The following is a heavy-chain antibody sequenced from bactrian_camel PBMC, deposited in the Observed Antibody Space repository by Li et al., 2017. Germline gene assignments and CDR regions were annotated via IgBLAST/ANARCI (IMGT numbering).Heavy chain of an antibody. CDR2: VDRDGKI. Sequence: QVQLVESGGGSVQPGGSLRLTCAASELTASRYCMGWFRQAPGKEREGVARVDRDGKIRYTESVKGRFAISRDNAKNAVYLQMNNLQSEDTALYYCAAPKGPQRLWGEYYVWGQGTQVTVS. D-gene: IGHD4*01. J-gene: IGHJ4*01. CDR1: ELTASRYC. V-gene: IGHV3S9*01. CDR3: AAPKGPQRLWGEYYV.